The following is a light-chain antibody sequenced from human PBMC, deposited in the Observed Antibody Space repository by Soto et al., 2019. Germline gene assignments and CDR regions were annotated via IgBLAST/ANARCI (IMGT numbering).Light chain of an antibody. CDR2: DAS. V-gene: IGKV3-20*01. Sequence: EIVLTQSPGTLSLSPGERVTLSCRASQSLSSGYLAWYQQKFGQAPRLLIYDASRRATGIPERFSGSGSGTDFTLTINRLEPEDFAVYYCQQYGGSPRTFGQGTKVDIK. CDR1: QSLSSGY. J-gene: IGKJ1*01. CDR3: QQYGGSPRT.